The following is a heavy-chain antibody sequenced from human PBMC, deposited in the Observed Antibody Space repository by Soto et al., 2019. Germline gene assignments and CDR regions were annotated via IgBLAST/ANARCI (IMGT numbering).Heavy chain of an antibody. J-gene: IGHJ5*02. V-gene: IGHV3-23*01. CDR1: GFTFNEYY. Sequence: GGSLRLSCAASGFTFNEYYMSWIRQAPGKGLEWVSAISGSGGSTYYADSVKGRFTISRDNSKNTLYLQMNSLRAEDTAVYYCAKDIRVATPNWFDPWGQGTLVTVSS. CDR3: AKDIRVATPNWFDP. D-gene: IGHD5-12*01. CDR2: ISGSGGST.